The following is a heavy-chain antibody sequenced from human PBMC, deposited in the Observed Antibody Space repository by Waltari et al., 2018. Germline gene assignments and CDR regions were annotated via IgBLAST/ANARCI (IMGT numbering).Heavy chain of an antibody. D-gene: IGHD4-4*01. V-gene: IGHV4-59*08. Sequence: QVQLQESGPGLVKPSETLSLTCTVSGGSISSYYWSWVRQPPGEGLEWIGYISYSGSTAYNPSLKSRVTISVDTSKNQVSLKLSSVTATDTAVYYCARTLYSNPHFHYYYMDVWGKGTTVTISS. J-gene: IGHJ6*03. CDR2: ISYSGST. CDR3: ARTLYSNPHFHYYYMDV. CDR1: GGSISSYY.